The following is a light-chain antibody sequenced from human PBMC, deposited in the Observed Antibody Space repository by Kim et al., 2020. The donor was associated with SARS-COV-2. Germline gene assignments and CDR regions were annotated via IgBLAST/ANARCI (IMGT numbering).Light chain of an antibody. CDR1: QSVSSSY. Sequence: EIVLTQSPGTLSLSPGERATLSCRASQSVSSSYLAWYQQKPGQAPRLLIYAASTWATGIPDRFSGSGSGTDFTLTISRLEPEDFAVYYCQQYGSSPLTFGQGTKVDIK. V-gene: IGKV3-20*01. J-gene: IGKJ1*01. CDR2: AAS. CDR3: QQYGSSPLT.